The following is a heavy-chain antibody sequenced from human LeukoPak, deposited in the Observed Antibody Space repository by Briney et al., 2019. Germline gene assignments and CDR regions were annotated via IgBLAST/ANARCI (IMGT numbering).Heavy chain of an antibody. V-gene: IGHV3-64*02. CDR1: GFTFSSYA. D-gene: IGHD6-13*01. CDR3: ARGGSSSWSPIDY. J-gene: IGHJ4*02. CDR2: ISSNGGST. Sequence: PGGSLRLSCSASGFTFSSYAMHWVRQAPGKGLQYVSAISSNGGSTYYADSVKGRFTISRDNSKNTLYLQMGSLRGEDMAVYYCARGGSSSWSPIDYWGQGTLVTVSS.